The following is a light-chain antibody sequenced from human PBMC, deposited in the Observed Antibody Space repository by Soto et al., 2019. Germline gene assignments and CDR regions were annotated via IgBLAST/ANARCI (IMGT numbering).Light chain of an antibody. CDR1: QDINKY. CDR2: GAS. CDR3: QQFEDLPVT. V-gene: IGKV1-33*01. J-gene: IGKJ5*01. Sequence: DIQMTQSPSSLSASVGDRVTIXXQASQDINKYLNWYQQKTGKAPKLXMYGASNLEAGVPSRFSGSGAGTDFSFTISSLQPEDIATYYCQQFEDLPVTFGLGTRLDIK.